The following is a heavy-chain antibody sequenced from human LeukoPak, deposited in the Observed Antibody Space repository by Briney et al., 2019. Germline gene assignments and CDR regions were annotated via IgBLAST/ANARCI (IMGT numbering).Heavy chain of an antibody. D-gene: IGHD3-3*01. J-gene: IGHJ4*02. Sequence: GASVKVSCKASGFTFKRSAVQWVRQARGQRLEWIGWIVVGSGNTNYAQKFQGRVTITRDMSTNTAYMELSNLRSEDTAVYYCAAWLRFLEWPRIDYWGQGILVTVSS. V-gene: IGHV1-58*01. CDR3: AAWLRFLEWPRIDY. CDR2: IVVGSGNT. CDR1: GFTFKRSA.